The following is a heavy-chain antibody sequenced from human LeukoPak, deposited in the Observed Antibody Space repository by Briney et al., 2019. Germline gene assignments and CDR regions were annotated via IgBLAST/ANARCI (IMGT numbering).Heavy chain of an antibody. V-gene: IGHV1-69*13. D-gene: IGHD2-2*01. CDR3: AREGGAAAMPSWFDP. CDR2: IIPIFGTA. CDR1: GGTFSSYA. Sequence: ASVKVSCKASGGTFSSYAISWVRQAPGQGLEWMGGIIPIFGTANYAQKFQGRVTITADESTSTAYMELSSLRSEDTAVYYCAREGGAAAMPSWFDPWGQGTLVTVSS. J-gene: IGHJ5*02.